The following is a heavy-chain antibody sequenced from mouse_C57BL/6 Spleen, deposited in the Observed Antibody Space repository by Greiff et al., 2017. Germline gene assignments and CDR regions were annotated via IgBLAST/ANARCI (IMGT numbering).Heavy chain of an antibody. CDR2: INPNNGGT. Sequence: EVQLQQSGPELVKPGASVKIPCKASGYTFTDYNMDWVKQSHGKSLEWIGDINPNNGGTIYNQKFKGKATLTVDKSSSTAYMELRSLTSEDTAVYYCARRGLITTEEDFDYWGQGTTLTVSS. J-gene: IGHJ2*01. CDR1: GYTFTDYN. CDR3: ARRGLITTEEDFDY. D-gene: IGHD1-1*01. V-gene: IGHV1-18*01.